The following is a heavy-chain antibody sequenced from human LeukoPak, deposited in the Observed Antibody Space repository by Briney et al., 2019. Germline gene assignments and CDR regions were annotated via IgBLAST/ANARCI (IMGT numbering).Heavy chain of an antibody. Sequence: PGGSLRLSCAASEFTFTNFWMSWVRQAPGKGLEWVANTSRDGSEKYYVDSVKGRVTISRDNAMNFLYLQLNSLRVDDTAVYYCARDSASCRGCAFDIWGQGTVVTVSS. CDR2: TSRDGSEK. CDR1: EFTFTNFW. J-gene: IGHJ3*02. D-gene: IGHD2-2*01. V-gene: IGHV3-7*01. CDR3: ARDSASCRGCAFDI.